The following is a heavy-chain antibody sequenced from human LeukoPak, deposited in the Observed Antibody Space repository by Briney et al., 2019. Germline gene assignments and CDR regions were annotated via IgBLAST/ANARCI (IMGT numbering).Heavy chain of an antibody. V-gene: IGHV1-69*06. Sequence: SVKVSCKASGYIFTGYYMHWVRQAPGQGLEWMGGIIPIFGTANYAQKFQGRVTITADKSTSTAYMELSSLTSEDTAVYYCARADNWEGAKGDWGQGTMVTVSS. CDR2: IIPIFGTA. CDR1: GYIFTGYY. CDR3: ARADNWEGAKGD. J-gene: IGHJ3*01. D-gene: IGHD3-16*01.